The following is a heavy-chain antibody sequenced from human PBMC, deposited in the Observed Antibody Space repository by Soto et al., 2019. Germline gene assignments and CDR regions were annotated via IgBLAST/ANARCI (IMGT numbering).Heavy chain of an antibody. D-gene: IGHD3-3*02. V-gene: IGHV4-59*01. J-gene: IGHJ5*02. CDR3: ARYAFDDNWFDP. Sequence: SETLSLTCTVSGGSISSYYWSWIRQPPGKGLEWIGYIYYSGSTNYNPSLKSRVTISVDTSKNQFSLKLSSVTAADTAVYYCARYAFDDNWFDPWGQGTLVTVSS. CDR2: IYYSGST. CDR1: GGSISSYY.